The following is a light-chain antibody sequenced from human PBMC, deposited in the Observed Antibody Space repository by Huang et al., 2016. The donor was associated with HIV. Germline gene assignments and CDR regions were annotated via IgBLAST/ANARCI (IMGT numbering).Light chain of an antibody. J-gene: IGKJ1*01. CDR2: WAS. CDR3: QQYDTSPWT. V-gene: IGKV4-1*01. Sequence: DIVMTQSPDSLAVSLGARATINCKSSQSVLYRSNNKNYLAWYQQKPGQPPKLLIYWASTREAGVPDRFTGSGSGTDFRLTISSLQAEDVAVYYCQQYDTSPWTFGQGTKVEIK. CDR1: QSVLYRSNNKNY.